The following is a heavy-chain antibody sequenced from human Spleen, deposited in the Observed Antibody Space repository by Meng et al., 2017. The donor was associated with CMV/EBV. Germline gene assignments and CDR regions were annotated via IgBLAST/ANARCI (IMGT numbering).Heavy chain of an antibody. CDR2: IYYSGST. CDR1: GDSVSSSDYY. CDR3: ARDNARCCSTTSCHTSFGMDV. V-gene: IGHV4-61*08. D-gene: IGHD2-2*01. J-gene: IGHJ6*02. Sequence: GSLRLSCTVSGDSVSSSDYYWTWIRLPPGKGLEWIGYIYYSGSTNYNPSLKSRVTISVDTSKNQFSLKLRSVTAADTAVYYCARDNARCCSTTSCHTSFGMDVWGQGTTVTVSS.